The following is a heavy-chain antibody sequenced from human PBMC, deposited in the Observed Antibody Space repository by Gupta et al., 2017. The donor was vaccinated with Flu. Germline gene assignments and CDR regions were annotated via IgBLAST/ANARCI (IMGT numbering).Heavy chain of an antibody. CDR3: ARGSDCWTGFNWFDP. CDR2: IKQDGREK. J-gene: IGHJ5*02. V-gene: IGHV3-7*01. Sequence: QVPGKGLEWVANIKQDGREKYYVDSVKGRFTVSRDNAKNSLYLQMNSLRAEDTAVYFCARGSDCWTGFNWFDPWGQGTLVTVSS. D-gene: IGHD3-3*01.